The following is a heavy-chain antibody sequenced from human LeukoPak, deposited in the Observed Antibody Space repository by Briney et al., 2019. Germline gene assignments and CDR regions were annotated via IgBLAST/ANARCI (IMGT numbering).Heavy chain of an antibody. D-gene: IGHD6-13*01. CDR2: VYFSRTT. CDR3: ARDYSSSRYDY. Sequence: PSETLSLTCILSGGSISSSGYYWGWIRQPPGKELEWIGSVYFSRTTYYNPSLQSRVIISVDTSKNQFSLRMSSVIAADTAIYYCARDYSSSRYDYWGQGTPVSV. CDR1: GGSISSSGYY. V-gene: IGHV4-39*07. J-gene: IGHJ4*02.